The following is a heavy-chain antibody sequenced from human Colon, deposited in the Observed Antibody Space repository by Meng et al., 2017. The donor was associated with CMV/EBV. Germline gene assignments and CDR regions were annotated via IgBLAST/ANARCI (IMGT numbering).Heavy chain of an antibody. CDR3: ARELARGGY. J-gene: IGHJ4*02. CDR1: GYTFTNFG. V-gene: IGHV1-18*01. Sequence: QVQVVQSGAEVKKPGASVKVSCQTSGYTFTNFGISWVRQAPGQGLEWMAYISPYNGDTNYAQRFQGRVALTTDTSTSTVYMELGSLTSDDTAMYYCARELARGGYWGQGTLVTVSS. CDR2: ISPYNGDT.